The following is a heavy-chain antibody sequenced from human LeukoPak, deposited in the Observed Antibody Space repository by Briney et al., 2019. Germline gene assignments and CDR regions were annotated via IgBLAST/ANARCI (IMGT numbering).Heavy chain of an antibody. Sequence: GGSLRLSCAASGFTFSSYNMNWVRQAPGKGLEWVSFISSITSTVYYADSVQGRFTISRDNAKNLLYLQMNSLRAEDTAVYYCARGERYYYDSSGLGNWGQGTLVTVSS. CDR3: ARGERYYYDSSGLGN. CDR1: GFTFSSYN. J-gene: IGHJ4*02. D-gene: IGHD3-22*01. V-gene: IGHV3-48*04. CDR2: ISSITSTV.